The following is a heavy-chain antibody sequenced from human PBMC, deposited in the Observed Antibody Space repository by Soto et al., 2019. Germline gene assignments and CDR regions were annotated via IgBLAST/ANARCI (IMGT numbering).Heavy chain of an antibody. V-gene: IGHV1-18*01. CDR3: ERGISTTYYDFWNGYKMGVYYFDY. Sequence: ASVKVSCKASGYTFTSYGISWVRQAPGQGLEWMGWISAYNGNTNYAQKLQGRVTMTTDTSTSTAYMELRSLRSDDTAVYYCERGISTTYYDFWNGYKMGVYYFDYWGQGTLVTVSS. D-gene: IGHD3-3*01. J-gene: IGHJ4*02. CDR2: ISAYNGNT. CDR1: GYTFTSYG.